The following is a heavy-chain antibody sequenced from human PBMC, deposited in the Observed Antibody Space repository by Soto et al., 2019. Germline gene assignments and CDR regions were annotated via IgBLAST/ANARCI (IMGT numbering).Heavy chain of an antibody. CDR3: ARMQLVLYGMDV. Sequence: SETLSLTCAVYGGSFSGYYWSWIRQPPGKGLEWIGETNHSGSTNYNPSLKSRVTISVDTSKNQLSLKLSSVTAADTAVYYCARMQLVLYGMDVWGQGTTVTVSS. CDR2: TNHSGST. V-gene: IGHV4-34*01. D-gene: IGHD6-13*01. CDR1: GGSFSGYY. J-gene: IGHJ6*02.